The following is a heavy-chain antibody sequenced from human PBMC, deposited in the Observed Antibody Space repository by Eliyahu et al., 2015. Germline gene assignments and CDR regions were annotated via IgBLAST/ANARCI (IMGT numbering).Heavy chain of an antibody. CDR2: IXPIFGTA. J-gene: IGHJ4*02. CDR1: GGTFSSXA. D-gene: IGHD6-19*01. V-gene: IGHV1-69*01. Sequence: QVQLVQSGAXVKKPGSSVKVSCKASGGTFSSXAXSXVRQAPGQGLEWXGGIXPIFGTANYAQKFQGRVTITADESTSTAYMELSSLRSEDTAVYYCARVYSSGIDYWGQGTLVTVSS. CDR3: ARVYSSGIDY.